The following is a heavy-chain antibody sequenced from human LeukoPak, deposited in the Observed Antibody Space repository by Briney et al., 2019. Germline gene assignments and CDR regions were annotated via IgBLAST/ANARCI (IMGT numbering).Heavy chain of an antibody. CDR3: ARGFCSSTSCYQGPFDF. D-gene: IGHD2-2*01. Sequence: PGGSLRLSCAASGFIFSSAWTTWVRQAPGKGLEWVGHIKNKTHGGATDYAAPVKGRFIISRDDSTNTLYLQMNSPRTEDTAVYYCARGFCSSTSCYQGPFDFWGQGTLVTVSS. J-gene: IGHJ4*02. CDR2: IKNKTHGGAT. V-gene: IGHV3-15*01. CDR1: GFIFSSAW.